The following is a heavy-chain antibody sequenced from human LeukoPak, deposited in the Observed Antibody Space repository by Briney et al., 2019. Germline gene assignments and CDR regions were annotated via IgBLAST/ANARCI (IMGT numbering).Heavy chain of an antibody. J-gene: IGHJ3*02. D-gene: IGHD6-19*01. CDR3: ARRIAGDGSHAFDI. CDR1: GFTFSDYN. CDR2: TRNSDNNM. V-gene: IGHV3-11*01. Sequence: GGSLRLSCAASGFTFSDYNMGWMRQAPGKGLEWVSYTRNSDNNMFYADSVKGRFTISRDNAKYSVYLQVNSLRAEDTAVYYCARRIAGDGSHAFDIWGQGTMVTVSS.